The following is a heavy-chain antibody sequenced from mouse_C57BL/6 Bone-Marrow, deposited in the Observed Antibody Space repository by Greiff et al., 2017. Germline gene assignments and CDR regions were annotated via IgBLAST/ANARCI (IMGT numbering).Heavy chain of an antibody. V-gene: IGHV14-4*01. Sequence: VQLKQSGAELVRPGASVKLSCTASGFNINDDYMHWVKQRPEQGLEWIGCIDPENGDTEYASKFQGKATITADTSSNTAYLQLSSLTSEDTALYYCSTLVRVRSNEGFTYCGRGTLVPVSA. J-gene: IGHJ3*01. CDR2: IDPENGDT. D-gene: IGHD1-1*01. CDR1: GFNINDDY. CDR3: STLVRVRSNEGFTY.